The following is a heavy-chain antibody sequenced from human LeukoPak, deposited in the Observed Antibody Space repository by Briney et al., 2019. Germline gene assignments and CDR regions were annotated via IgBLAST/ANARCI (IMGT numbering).Heavy chain of an antibody. J-gene: IGHJ5*02. V-gene: IGHV1-18*01. CDR3: ARTHIAAAGTGWFDP. Sequence: ASVKVSCKASGYTFTSYGISWVRQAPGQGLEWIGWISAYNGNTNYAQKLQGRVTMTTDTSTSTAYMELRSLRSDDTAVYYCARTHIAAAGTGWFDPWGQGTLVTVSS. D-gene: IGHD6-13*01. CDR2: ISAYNGNT. CDR1: GYTFTSYG.